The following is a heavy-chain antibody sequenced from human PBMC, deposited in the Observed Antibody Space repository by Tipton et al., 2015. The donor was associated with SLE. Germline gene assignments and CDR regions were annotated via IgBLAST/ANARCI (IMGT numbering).Heavy chain of an antibody. Sequence: LSLTCTVSGGSISGYYWSWIRQPAGKGLEWIGRVYSSGSTIYNPSIKRRITLSLDTSKNQFSLRVNSVTAADTAVYYCARGGGSYYDYWGQGTLVTVSS. CDR2: VYSSGST. J-gene: IGHJ4*02. CDR1: GGSISGYY. CDR3: ARGGGSYYDY. D-gene: IGHD1-26*01. V-gene: IGHV4-4*07.